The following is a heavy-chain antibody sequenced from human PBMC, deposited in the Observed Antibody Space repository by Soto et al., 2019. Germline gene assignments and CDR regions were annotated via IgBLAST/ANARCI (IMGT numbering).Heavy chain of an antibody. CDR1: GFSFSDYH. CDR2: INNSGTTM. J-gene: IGHJ4*02. D-gene: IGHD6-19*01. CDR3: ARAPPPSCSGGYCPPY. Sequence: XGSLRLSCTASGFSFSDYHMSWIRQAPGKGLEWISYINNSGTTMYYAGSVKGRFTISRANAKKSLYLQMNSLRAEDTAMYFCARAPPPSCSGGYCPPYWGQGTLVTV. V-gene: IGHV3-11*01.